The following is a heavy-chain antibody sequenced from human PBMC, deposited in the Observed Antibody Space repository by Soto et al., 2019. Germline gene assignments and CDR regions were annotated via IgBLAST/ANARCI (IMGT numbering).Heavy chain of an antibody. CDR2: ISYDGSNK. D-gene: IGHD3-22*01. CDR1: GFTFSSYA. V-gene: IGHV3-30-3*01. J-gene: IGHJ6*02. CDR3: ARDGDYYDSSGYLRYYYYGMDV. Sequence: GGSLRLSCAASGFTFSSYAMHWVRQAPGKGLEWVAVISYDGSNKYYADSVKGRFTISRDNSKNTPYLQMNSLRAEDTAVYYCARDGDYYDSSGYLRYYYYGMDVWGQGTTVTVSS.